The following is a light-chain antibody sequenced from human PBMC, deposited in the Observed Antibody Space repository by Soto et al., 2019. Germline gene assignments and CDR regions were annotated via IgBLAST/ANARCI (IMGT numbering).Light chain of an antibody. Sequence: QSALTQPASVSGSPGQSITISCTGTSSDVGYYNYVSWYQQRPGKAPKLLIHEVTKRPSGVPDRFSGSKSGNAASLTVSGLQAEDEADYYCSSYAGRTLYVFGTGTKVTVL. J-gene: IGLJ1*01. CDR2: EVT. V-gene: IGLV2-8*01. CDR3: SSYAGRTLYV. CDR1: SSDVGYYNY.